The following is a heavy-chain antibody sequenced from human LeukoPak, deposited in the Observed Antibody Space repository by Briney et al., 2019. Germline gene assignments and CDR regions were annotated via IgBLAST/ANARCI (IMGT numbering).Heavy chain of an antibody. J-gene: IGHJ4*02. CDR2: INPNSGGT. CDR3: ARAAGTMVRGVIHY. CDR1: GYTFTSYD. V-gene: IGHV1-2*02. Sequence: ASVKVSCKASGYTFTSYDINWVRQAPGQGLEWMGWINPNSGGTNYAQKFQGRVTMTRDTSISTAYMELSRLRSDDTAVYYCARAAGTMVRGVIHYWGQGTLVTVSS. D-gene: IGHD3-10*01.